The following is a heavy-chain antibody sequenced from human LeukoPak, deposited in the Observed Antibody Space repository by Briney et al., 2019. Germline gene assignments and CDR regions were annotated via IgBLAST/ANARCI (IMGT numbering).Heavy chain of an antibody. CDR2: IYYSGTT. CDR3: ARHEWGITNAFDI. J-gene: IGHJ3*02. Sequence: SETLSLTCTVSGGSFSSSDYYWGWIRQPPGKGLEWIGSIYYSGTTYYNPSLKSRVTISVDTSMKQFSLKLRSVTAADTAVYYCARHEWGITNAFDIWGQGTMVTVSS. V-gene: IGHV4-39*01. CDR1: GGSFSSSDYY. D-gene: IGHD1-14*01.